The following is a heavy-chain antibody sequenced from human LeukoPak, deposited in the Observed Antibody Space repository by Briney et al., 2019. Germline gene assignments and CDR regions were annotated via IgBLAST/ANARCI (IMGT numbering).Heavy chain of an antibody. J-gene: IGHJ4*02. V-gene: IGHV3-30-3*01. CDR3: ARDKIGTMIVVVMYYFDY. CDR2: ISYDGSNK. CDR1: GFTFSSYA. D-gene: IGHD3-22*01. Sequence: GGSLRLSCAASGFTFSSYAMHWVRQAPGKGLEWVAVISYDGSNKYYADSVKGRFTISRDNSKNTLYLQMSSLRAEDTAVYYCARDKIGTMIVVVMYYFDYWGQGTLVTVSS.